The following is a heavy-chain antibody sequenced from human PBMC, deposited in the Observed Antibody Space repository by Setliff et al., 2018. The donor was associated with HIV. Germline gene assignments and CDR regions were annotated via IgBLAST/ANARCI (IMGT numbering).Heavy chain of an antibody. CDR3: ARDSPGPQYYYYGMDV. V-gene: IGHV4-59*01. CDR1: GGSISNYY. CDR2: IFYSGST. J-gene: IGHJ6*02. Sequence: SETLSLTCTVSGGSISNYYWSWIRQPPGKGLEWIGNIFYSGSTNYNPSLKSRVTISVDTSKNQFSLKLSSVTAADTAVYYCARDSPGPQYYYYGMDVWGQGTTVTVSS.